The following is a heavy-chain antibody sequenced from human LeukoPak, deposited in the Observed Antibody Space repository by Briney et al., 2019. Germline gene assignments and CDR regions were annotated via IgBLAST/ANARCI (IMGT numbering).Heavy chain of an antibody. Sequence: SETLSLTCTVSGGSISSGSYYWSWIRQPPGKGLEWIGYIYYSGSTNYNPSLKSRVTISVDTSKNQFSLKLSSVTAADTAVYYCARQNYDILTGYHNWFDPWDQGTLVTVSS. V-gene: IGHV4-61*01. CDR1: GGSISSGSYY. D-gene: IGHD3-9*01. CDR3: ARQNYDILTGYHNWFDP. CDR2: IYYSGST. J-gene: IGHJ5*02.